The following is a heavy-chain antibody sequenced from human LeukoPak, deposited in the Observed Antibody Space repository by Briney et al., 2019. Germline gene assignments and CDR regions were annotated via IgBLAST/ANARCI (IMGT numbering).Heavy chain of an antibody. CDR1: GFTFSSYS. J-gene: IGHJ6*03. D-gene: IGHD2/OR15-2a*01. V-gene: IGHV3-21*01. CDR3: ARDEILGDLGYMDV. Sequence: GGSLRLSCAASGFTFSSYSMNWVRQAPGKGLEWVSSISSSSSYIYYADSVKGRFTISRDNAKNSLYLQMNSLRAEDTAVYYCARDEILGDLGYMDVWGKGTTVTISS. CDR2: ISSSSSYI.